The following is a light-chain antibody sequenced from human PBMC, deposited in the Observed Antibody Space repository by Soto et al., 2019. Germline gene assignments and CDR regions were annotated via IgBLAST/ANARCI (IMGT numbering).Light chain of an antibody. V-gene: IGLV3-21*02. Sequence: SYELTQPPSVSVAPGQTARITCGGNKIESKSVHWYQPRPGQDPVLVIYVDSDRHSGIPDRFSASTPGNTAALTISRVEAGDEADYYCQVWNTISDHYVFGSGTKVTVL. J-gene: IGLJ1*01. CDR2: VDS. CDR3: QVWNTISDHYV. CDR1: KIESKS.